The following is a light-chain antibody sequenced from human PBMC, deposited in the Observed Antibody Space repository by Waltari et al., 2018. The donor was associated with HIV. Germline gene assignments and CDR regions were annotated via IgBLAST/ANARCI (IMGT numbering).Light chain of an antibody. J-gene: IGLJ3*02. Sequence: QSVLTPPPSASGTPGQRATMSFSGSSSHIGTPAFRWHQQFPGTAPQLLIYSNKQRTSGGPGRFPGSKSGPSASLAISGLQSEDEADYYCAAWDGSLNGRMFGGGTKLTVL. CDR3: AAWDGSLNGRM. CDR1: SSHIGTPA. CDR2: SNK. V-gene: IGLV1-44*01.